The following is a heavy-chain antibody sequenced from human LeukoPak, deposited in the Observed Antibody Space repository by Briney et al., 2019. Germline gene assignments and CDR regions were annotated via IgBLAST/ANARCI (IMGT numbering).Heavy chain of an antibody. Sequence: SETLSLTCTVSGGSISSSTYYWGWIRQPPGKGLEWIGRIYTSGSTNYNPSLKSRVTMSVDTSKNQFSLKLSSVTAADTAVYYCARGRGITGTYFDYWGQGTLVTVSS. D-gene: IGHD1-7*01. CDR2: IYTSGST. J-gene: IGHJ4*02. CDR3: ARGRGITGTYFDY. CDR1: GGSISSSTYY. V-gene: IGHV4-39*07.